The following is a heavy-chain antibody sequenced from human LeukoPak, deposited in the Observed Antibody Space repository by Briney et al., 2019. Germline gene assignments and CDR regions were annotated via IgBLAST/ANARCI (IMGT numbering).Heavy chain of an antibody. CDR3: ARAYAGSYYAEYFPH. V-gene: IGHV3-53*01. CDR2: IYGGGST. CDR1: GFTVSTNY. D-gene: IGHD1-26*01. J-gene: IGHJ1*01. Sequence: GGSLRLSCAASGFTVSTNYLGWVRQAPGKGLEWVSVIYGGGSTYDADSVKGRFTISRDNSKNTLYLQMNSLRAEDTAVYYCARAYAGSYYAEYFPHWGQGTQVTVSS.